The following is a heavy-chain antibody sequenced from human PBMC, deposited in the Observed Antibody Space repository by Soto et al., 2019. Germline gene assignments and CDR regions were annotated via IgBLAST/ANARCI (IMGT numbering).Heavy chain of an antibody. Sequence: EVQLLESGGGLVQPGGSLRLSCAASGFTFNNYAMGWVRQAPGKGLEWVSAITGGGSDTYYLDSVKGRFTISRDNSKSTLYLQMNSLRDEDTAIYYCAKLGCGSWSPHYYFDSWGQGTLVTVSS. CDR1: GFTFNNYA. D-gene: IGHD2-15*01. CDR3: AKLGCGSWSPHYYFDS. J-gene: IGHJ4*02. CDR2: ITGGGSDT. V-gene: IGHV3-23*01.